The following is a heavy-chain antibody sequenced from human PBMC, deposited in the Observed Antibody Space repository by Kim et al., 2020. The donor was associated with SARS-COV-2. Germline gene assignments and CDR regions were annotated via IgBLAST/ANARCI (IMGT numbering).Heavy chain of an antibody. J-gene: IGHJ4*02. V-gene: IGHV3-23*03. Sequence: SVEGRVTLPRDNSKTTLYLQMNSLRAEDTAVYYCATEAGGVEGALYYFDFWGQGTRVTVSS. CDR3: ATEAGGVEGALYYFDF. D-gene: IGHD1-26*01.